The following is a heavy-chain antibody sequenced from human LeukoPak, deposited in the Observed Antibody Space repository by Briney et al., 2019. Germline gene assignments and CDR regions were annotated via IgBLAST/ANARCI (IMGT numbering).Heavy chain of an antibody. D-gene: IGHD3-9*01. CDR1: GFTFSSYA. CDR2: ISGSGGST. J-gene: IGHJ4*02. V-gene: IGHV3-23*01. CDR3: ARSRYFDWLSDY. Sequence: YPGGSLRLSCAASGFTFSSYAMSWVRQAPGKGLEWVSAISGSGGSTYYADSVKGRFTISRDNAKNSLYLQMNSLRDEDTAVYYCARSRYFDWLSDYWGQGTLVTVSS.